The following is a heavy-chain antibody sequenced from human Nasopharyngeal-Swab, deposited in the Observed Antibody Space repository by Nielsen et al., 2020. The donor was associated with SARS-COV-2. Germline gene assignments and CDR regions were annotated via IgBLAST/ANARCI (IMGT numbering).Heavy chain of an antibody. Sequence: SVKVSCKASGYTFTGWVRQAPGQGLEWMGGIIPIFGTANYAQKFQGRVTITADESTSTAYMELSSLRSGDTAVYYCAGGDDSLANSYYWGQGTLVTVSS. D-gene: IGHD3-22*01. J-gene: IGHJ4*02. CDR2: IIPIFGTA. V-gene: IGHV1-69*13. CDR3: AGGDDSLANSYY. CDR1: GYTFTG.